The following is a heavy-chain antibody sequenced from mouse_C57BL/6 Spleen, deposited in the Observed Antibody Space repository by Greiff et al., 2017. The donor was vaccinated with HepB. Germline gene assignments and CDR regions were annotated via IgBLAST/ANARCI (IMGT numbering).Heavy chain of an antibody. V-gene: IGHV1-64*01. J-gene: IGHJ1*03. CDR2: IHPNSGST. CDR3: ARRGLLWYFDV. Sequence: VQLQQSGAELVKPGASVKLSCKASGYTFTSYWMHWVKQRPGQGLEWIGMIHPNSGSTNYNEKFKSKATLTVDKSSSTAYMQLSSLTSEDSAVYYCARRGLLWYFDVWGTGTTVTVSS. D-gene: IGHD2-3*01. CDR1: GYTFTSYW.